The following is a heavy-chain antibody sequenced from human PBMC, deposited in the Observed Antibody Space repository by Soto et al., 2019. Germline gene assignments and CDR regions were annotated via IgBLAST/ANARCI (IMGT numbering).Heavy chain of an antibody. D-gene: IGHD4-17*01. CDR2: ISWNSGGI. Sequence: EVQLVESGGGLVQPGRSLRLSCAASGFTFDDYAMHWVRQAPGKGLEWVSGISWNSGGIGYADSVKGRFTISRDNAKNSLYLQMNSLGAEDTALYYCAKAGYGDSGAYFYYYDYMDVWGKGTTVTVSS. V-gene: IGHV3-9*01. J-gene: IGHJ6*03. CDR3: AKAGYGDSGAYFYYYDYMDV. CDR1: GFTFDDYA.